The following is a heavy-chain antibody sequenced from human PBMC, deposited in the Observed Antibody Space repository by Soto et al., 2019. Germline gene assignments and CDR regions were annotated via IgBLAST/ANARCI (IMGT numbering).Heavy chain of an antibody. J-gene: IGHJ4*02. V-gene: IGHV3-23*04. CDR2: ISGSGGST. CDR1: GFTFSSYS. Sequence: EVQLVESGGGLVQPGGSLRLSCAASGFTFSSYSMNWVRQAPGKGLEWVSAISGSGGSTYYADSVKGRFTISRDNSKNTLYLQMNSLRAEDTAVYYCAKAVAVRYYFDYWGQGTLVTVSS. CDR3: AKAVAVRYYFDY. D-gene: IGHD6-19*01.